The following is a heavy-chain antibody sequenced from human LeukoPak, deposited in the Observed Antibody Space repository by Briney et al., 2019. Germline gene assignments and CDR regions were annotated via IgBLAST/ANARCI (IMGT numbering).Heavy chain of an antibody. Sequence: ASVKVSCKASGYTFIGYYMHWVRQAPGQGLEWMGWINPNSGGTNYAQKFQGRVTMTRDTSISTAYMELSRLRSDDTAVYYCAREGSSWQIFDYWGQGTLVTVSP. CDR1: GYTFIGYY. D-gene: IGHD6-13*01. J-gene: IGHJ4*02. CDR2: INPNSGGT. V-gene: IGHV1-2*02. CDR3: AREGSSWQIFDY.